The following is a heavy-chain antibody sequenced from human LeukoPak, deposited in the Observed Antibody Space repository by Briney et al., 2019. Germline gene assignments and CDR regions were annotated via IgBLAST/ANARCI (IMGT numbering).Heavy chain of an antibody. CDR1: GGSISSYY. Sequence: PSETLSLTCSVSGGSISSYYWSWIRQPPGKGLEWIGYIYTSGSTNYNPSLKSRVTISVDTSKNQFSLKLSSVTAADTAVYYCARKSPYCSSTSCYGTFDYWGQGTLVTVSS. V-gene: IGHV4-4*09. CDR3: ARKSPYCSSTSCYGTFDY. J-gene: IGHJ4*02. CDR2: IYTSGST. D-gene: IGHD2-2*01.